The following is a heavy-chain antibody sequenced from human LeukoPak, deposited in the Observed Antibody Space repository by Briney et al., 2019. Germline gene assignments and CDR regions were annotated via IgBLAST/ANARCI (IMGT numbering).Heavy chain of an antibody. D-gene: IGHD3-22*01. J-gene: IGHJ4*02. V-gene: IGHV1-2*02. Sequence: ASVTVSFKSSGYTFTGYYMHWVRQAPGQGLEWMGWINPNSGGTNYAQKFQGRVTMTRDTSISTAYMELSRLRSDDTAVYYCARFPRGSGYVDYWGQGTLVTVSS. CDR2: INPNSGGT. CDR3: ARFPRGSGYVDY. CDR1: GYTFTGYY.